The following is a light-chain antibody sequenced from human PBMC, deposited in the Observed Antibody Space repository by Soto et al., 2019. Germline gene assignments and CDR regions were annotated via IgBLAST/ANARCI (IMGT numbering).Light chain of an antibody. CDR2: KAS. CDR1: QSISSW. CDR3: QQYKSYPT. V-gene: IGKV1-5*03. Sequence: DIQMTQSPSTLSASVGDRVTITCRASQSISSWLAWYQQKAGKVPKVLIYKASTLESGVPSRFSGSESGTEFTLTISSLQPDDFATYYCQQYKSYPTFGQGTKVEIK. J-gene: IGKJ1*01.